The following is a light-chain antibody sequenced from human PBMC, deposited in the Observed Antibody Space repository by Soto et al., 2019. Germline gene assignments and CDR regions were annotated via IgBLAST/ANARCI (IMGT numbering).Light chain of an antibody. CDR3: QSYYSDFVV. CDR1: SGSIANNY. CDR2: ENN. J-gene: IGLJ2*01. Sequence: NFMLTQPHSVSESPGKTLSISCTRSSGSIANNYVQWYQQRPGSAPTTVIYENNQRLSGVPDRFSGSTDGSSNSASLTISGLQTEDEADYYCQSYYSDFVVFGGVTKVTVL. V-gene: IGLV6-57*04.